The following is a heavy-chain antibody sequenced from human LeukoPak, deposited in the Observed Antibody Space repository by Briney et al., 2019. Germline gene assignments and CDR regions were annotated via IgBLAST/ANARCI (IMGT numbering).Heavy chain of an antibody. CDR1: GFTFSNYW. CDR2: IDQGGSQK. D-gene: IGHD3-3*01. J-gene: IGHJ4*02. CDR3: ARDKSGNNFWSGSDS. Sequence: GGSLRLSCAASGFTFSNYWMNWVRQAPGKGLEWVATIDQGGSQKYYVDSVKGRFTISRDNARNSLFLQMNSLRDEDTAVYFCARDKSGNNFWSGSDSWGQGTLVTVSS. V-gene: IGHV3-7*01.